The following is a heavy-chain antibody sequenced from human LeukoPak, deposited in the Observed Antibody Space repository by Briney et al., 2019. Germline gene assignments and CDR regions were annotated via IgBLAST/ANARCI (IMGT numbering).Heavy chain of an antibody. V-gene: IGHV5-51*01. J-gene: IGHJ3*02. CDR2: IYPGDSDT. D-gene: IGHD3-10*01. CDR3: AIQYYYGSGSYFDAFDI. CDR1: GYSFTSYW. Sequence: GESLKISCKASGYSFTSYWIGWVRQLPGKGLEWMGIIYPGDSDTRYSPSFQGQVTISADKSISTAYLQWSSLKASDTAMYYCAIQYYYGSGSYFDAFDIWGQGTMVTVSS.